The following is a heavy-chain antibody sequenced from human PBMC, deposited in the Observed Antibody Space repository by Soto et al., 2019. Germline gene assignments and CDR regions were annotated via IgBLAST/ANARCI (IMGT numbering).Heavy chain of an antibody. Sequence: GGSLRLSCAASGFSFRNYAMSLVRQAPGKGLEWISTLTGSSSNTYYADSVKGRFAISRDNSRNTLYLQMHSLTAEDTAVYYCANGRATYGLLTHDYWGQGTLVTVSS. D-gene: IGHD3-9*01. CDR1: GFSFRNYA. CDR2: LTGSSSNT. CDR3: ANGRATYGLLTHDY. V-gene: IGHV3-23*01. J-gene: IGHJ4*02.